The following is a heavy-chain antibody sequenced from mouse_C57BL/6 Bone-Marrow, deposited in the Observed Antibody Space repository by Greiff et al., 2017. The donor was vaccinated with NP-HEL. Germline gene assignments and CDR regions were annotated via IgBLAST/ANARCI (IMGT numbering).Heavy chain of an antibody. CDR3: ARKAHYYGSSYGAWFAY. CDR1: GYTFTTYP. D-gene: IGHD1-1*01. J-gene: IGHJ3*01. CDR2: FHPYNDDT. Sequence: VQLQQSGAELVKPGASVKMSCKASGYTFTTYPIEWMKQNHGKSLEWIGNFHPYNDDTKYNEKFKGKATLTVEKSSSTVYLELSRLTSDDSAVYYCARKAHYYGSSYGAWFAYWGQGTLVTVSA. V-gene: IGHV1-47*01.